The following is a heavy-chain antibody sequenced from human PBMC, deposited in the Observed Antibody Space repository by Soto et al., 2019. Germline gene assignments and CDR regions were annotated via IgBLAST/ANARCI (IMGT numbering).Heavy chain of an antibody. D-gene: IGHD3-22*01. Sequence: QVQLVQSGAEVKKPGSSVKVSCKASGGTFSSYAISWVRQAPGQGLEWMGGIIPIFGTANYAQKFQGRVXIXAAXSTSTAYMELSSLRSEDTAVYYCTDSSGYPDAFDIWGQGTMVTVSS. J-gene: IGHJ3*02. CDR3: TDSSGYPDAFDI. CDR1: GGTFSSYA. CDR2: IIPIFGTA. V-gene: IGHV1-69*14.